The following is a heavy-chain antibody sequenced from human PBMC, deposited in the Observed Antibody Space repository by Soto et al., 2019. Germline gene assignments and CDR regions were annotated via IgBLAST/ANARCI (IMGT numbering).Heavy chain of an antibody. CDR3: ARDIVVVVAARYYYYGMDV. D-gene: IGHD2-15*01. J-gene: IGHJ6*02. CDR1: GGTFSSYA. CDR2: IIPIFGTA. V-gene: IGHV1-69*01. Sequence: QVQLVQSGAEVKKPGSSVKVSCKASGGTFSSYAISWVRQAPGQGLXWMGGIIPIFGTANYAQKFQGRVTITADESTSTAYMELSSLRSEDTAVYYCARDIVVVVAARYYYYGMDVWGQGTTVTVSS.